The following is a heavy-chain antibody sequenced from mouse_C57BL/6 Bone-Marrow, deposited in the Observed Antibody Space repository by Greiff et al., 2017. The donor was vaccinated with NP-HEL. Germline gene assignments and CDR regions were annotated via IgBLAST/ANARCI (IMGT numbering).Heavy chain of an antibody. D-gene: IGHD2-5*01. CDR1: GYTFTSYW. CDR3: ARRGSNPAWFAY. J-gene: IGHJ3*01. Sequence: QVQLQQPGAELVRPGSSVKLSCKASGYTFTSYWMDWVKQRPGQGLEWIGNIYPSDSETHYNQKFKDKATLTVDKSSSTAYMQLSSLTSEDSAVYYCARRGSNPAWFAYWGQGTLVTASA. V-gene: IGHV1-61*01. CDR2: IYPSDSET.